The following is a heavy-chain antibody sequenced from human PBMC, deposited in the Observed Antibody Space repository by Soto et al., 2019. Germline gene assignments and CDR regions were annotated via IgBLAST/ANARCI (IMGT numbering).Heavy chain of an antibody. D-gene: IGHD2-21*02. CDR2: INAGNGNT. Sequence: ASVKVSCKASGYTFTSYAMHWVRQAPGQRLEWMGWINAGNGNTKYSQKFQGRVTITRDTSASTAYMELSSLRSEDTAAYYCARSIVVVTALDYWGQGTLVTV. CDR1: GYTFTSYA. V-gene: IGHV1-3*01. J-gene: IGHJ4*02. CDR3: ARSIVVVTALDY.